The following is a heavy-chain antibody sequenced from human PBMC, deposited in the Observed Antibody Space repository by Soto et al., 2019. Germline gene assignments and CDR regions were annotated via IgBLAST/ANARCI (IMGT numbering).Heavy chain of an antibody. Sequence: ASVKLSCEASGYTFTSYYRHWVRQAPEQGLEWMGIINPSGGSTSYAQKFQGRVTMTRDTSTSTVYMELSSLRSEDTAVYYCAREMYPGIADGRTGDCFDPWGQGTLVTVSS. D-gene: IGHD6-13*01. J-gene: IGHJ5*02. CDR3: AREMYPGIADGRTGDCFDP. CDR1: GYTFTSYY. CDR2: INPSGGST. V-gene: IGHV1-46*03.